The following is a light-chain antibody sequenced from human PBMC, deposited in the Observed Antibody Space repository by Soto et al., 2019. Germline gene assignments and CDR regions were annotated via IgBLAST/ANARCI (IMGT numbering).Light chain of an antibody. V-gene: IGLV1-44*01. CDR1: SSNVGSKT. CDR3: AAWDDSLNGDV. CDR2: NNN. Sequence: QSVLTQPPSASATPGQRVTISCSGSSSNVGSKTVSWYQQLPGTAPKLLIYNNNRRPSGGPDRFSGSKSGTSASLAISGLQSEDEADYYCAAWDDSLNGDVFGTGTKLTVL. J-gene: IGLJ1*01.